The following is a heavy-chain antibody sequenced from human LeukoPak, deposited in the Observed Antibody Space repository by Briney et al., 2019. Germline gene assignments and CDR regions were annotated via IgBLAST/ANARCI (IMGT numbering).Heavy chain of an antibody. V-gene: IGHV3-74*01. D-gene: IGHD5-24*01. J-gene: IGHJ4*02. Sequence: PGGSLRLSCAGSGFTFSSHWMHWVRQAPGKGLVWVSRIYTDGGRTTYADSVEGRVTISRDNARNTLYLQMNSLRAEDTAAYYCARGSDGWYVDYWGQGTLVTVSS. CDR2: IYTDGGRT. CDR3: ARGSDGWYVDY. CDR1: GFTFSSHW.